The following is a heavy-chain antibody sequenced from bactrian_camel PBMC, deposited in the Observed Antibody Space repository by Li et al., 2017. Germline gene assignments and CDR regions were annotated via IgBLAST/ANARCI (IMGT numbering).Heavy chain of an antibody. V-gene: IGHV3S63*01. Sequence: HVQLVESGGGSAQAGGSLRLSCAASGYSNNYCMAWFRQAPGKEREAVAGIYTGDRYTQYADSVKGRFTISQVNAKNTVHLQMNILKPEDSAMYYCAAGPRLYGGSWSFPGWYKYWGQGTQVTVS. D-gene: IGHD6*01. CDR1: GYSNNYC. CDR2: IYTGDRYT. J-gene: IGHJ4*01. CDR3: AAGPRLYGGSWSFPGWYKY.